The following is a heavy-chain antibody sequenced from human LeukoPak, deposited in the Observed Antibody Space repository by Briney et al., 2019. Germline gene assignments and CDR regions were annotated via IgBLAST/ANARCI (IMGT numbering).Heavy chain of an antibody. CDR1: GFTFSSFT. Sequence: GSLRLSCAASGFTFSSFTMNWVRQAPGKGLEWVSSITTSTSYIYYADSVKGRFTISRANAKNSLYLQMNSLRAEDTAVYYCARDYSYGSGYLYWGQGTLVTVSS. V-gene: IGHV3-21*01. D-gene: IGHD3-3*01. CDR2: ITTSTSYI. J-gene: IGHJ4*02. CDR3: ARDYSYGSGYLY.